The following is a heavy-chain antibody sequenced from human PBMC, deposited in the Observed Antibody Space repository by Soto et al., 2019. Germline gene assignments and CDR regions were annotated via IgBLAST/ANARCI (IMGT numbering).Heavy chain of an antibody. Sequence: GGSLRLSCAASGFTFSSYGMHWVRRAPGKGLEWVAVISYDGSNKYYADSVKGRFTISRDNSKNTLYLQMNSLRAEDTAVYYCAKDYGYYDSSGYYYLHWGQGTLVTVSS. V-gene: IGHV3-30*18. CDR2: ISYDGSNK. CDR1: GFTFSSYG. D-gene: IGHD3-22*01. J-gene: IGHJ4*02. CDR3: AKDYGYYDSSGYYYLH.